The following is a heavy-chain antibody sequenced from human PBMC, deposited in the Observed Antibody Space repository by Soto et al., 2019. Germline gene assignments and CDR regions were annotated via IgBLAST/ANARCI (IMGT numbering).Heavy chain of an antibody. CDR1: GYSFTSYW. CDR2: IYPGDSDT. D-gene: IGHD4-17*01. J-gene: IGHJ6*02. CDR3: ARQDYGDLKTYYYYGMDV. Sequence: GESLKISCKGSGYSFTSYWIGWVRQMPGKGLEWMGIIYPGDSDTRYSPYFQGQVTISADKSISTAYLQWSSLKASDTAMYYCARQDYGDLKTYYYYGMDVWGQGTTVTVSS. V-gene: IGHV5-51*01.